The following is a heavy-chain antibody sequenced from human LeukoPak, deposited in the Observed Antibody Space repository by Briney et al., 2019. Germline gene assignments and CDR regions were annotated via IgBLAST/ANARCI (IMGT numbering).Heavy chain of an antibody. CDR3: AVILGYCSGGSCLATDYFDY. V-gene: IGHV1-58*01. D-gene: IGHD2-15*01. J-gene: IGHJ4*02. CDR1: GFTFTSSA. Sequence: PSVTVSCKASGFTFTSSAVQWVRQARGQRLEWIGWIVVGSGNTNYAQKFQERVTITRDMSTSTAYMELSSLRSEDTAVYYCAVILGYCSGGSCLATDYFDYWGQGTLVTVSS. CDR2: IVVGSGNT.